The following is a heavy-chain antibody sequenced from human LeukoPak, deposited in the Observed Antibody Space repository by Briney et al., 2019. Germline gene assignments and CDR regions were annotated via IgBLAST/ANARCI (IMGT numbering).Heavy chain of an antibody. Sequence: GGSLRLSCAASGFTFSDHQMDWVRQAPGKGLEWVGRSRKKVNNYTPEYAASVKGRFTISRDDSKNSLYPQMNSLEIEDTAMYYRASSYVNSYPKDRIFDYWGQGTLVTVSS. CDR3: ASSYVNSYPKDRIFDY. CDR1: GFTFSDHQ. D-gene: IGHD3-16*01. V-gene: IGHV3-72*01. J-gene: IGHJ4*02. CDR2: SRKKVNNYTP.